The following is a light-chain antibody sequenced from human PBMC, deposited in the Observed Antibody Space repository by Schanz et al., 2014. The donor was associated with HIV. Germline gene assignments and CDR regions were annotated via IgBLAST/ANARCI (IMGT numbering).Light chain of an antibody. CDR2: SNN. V-gene: IGLV1-44*01. CDR1: TSDFKTNA. Sequence: HSVLTQAPSASGTPGQRVTISCSGSTSDFKTNAVLWYQQLPGAAPKLLIYSNNQRPSGVPDRFSGSKSGTSASLAISGLQSDDEGDYYCAGWDDSLNGWVFGGGTKLTVL. CDR3: AGWDDSLNGWV. J-gene: IGLJ3*02.